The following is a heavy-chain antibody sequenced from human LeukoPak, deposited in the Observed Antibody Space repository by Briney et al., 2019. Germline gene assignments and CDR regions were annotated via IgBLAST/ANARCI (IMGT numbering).Heavy chain of an antibody. CDR1: GFTFRPYS. Sequence: GGSLRLSCAASGFTFRPYSMNWVRQAPGKGLEWVSSISSSSTYIYYADSLKGRFTISRDNAKNSLYLQMNSLRAEDTAVYYCAKQRVPRGVWGSYRYCYFDYWGQGTLVTVSS. CDR2: ISSSSTYI. CDR3: AKQRVPRGVWGSYRYCYFDY. J-gene: IGHJ4*02. D-gene: IGHD3-16*02. V-gene: IGHV3-21*01.